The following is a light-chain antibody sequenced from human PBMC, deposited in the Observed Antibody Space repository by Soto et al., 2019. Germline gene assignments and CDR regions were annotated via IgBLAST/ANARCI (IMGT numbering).Light chain of an antibody. Sequence: TQSVVTRALAPGEIATFCCRARPSVTNIYLAWYQQQPGQAPRVLIYGVYNRATGIVDRFSGSGSGTVFTATISRLAREEFAVYYCMQCGRPGVFGPGTKVDIK. CDR2: GVY. CDR3: MQCGRPGV. CDR1: PSVTNIY. J-gene: IGKJ1*01. V-gene: IGKV3-20*01.